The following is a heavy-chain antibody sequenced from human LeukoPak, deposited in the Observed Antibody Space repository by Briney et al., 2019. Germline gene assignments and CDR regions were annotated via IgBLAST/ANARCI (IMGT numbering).Heavy chain of an antibody. CDR3: ARDRQYYYDSSGSMDV. CDR1: GFTFSDYY. Sequence: PGGSLRLSCAASGFTFSDYYMSWIRQAPGKGLEWVSYISSSGSTIYYADSVKGRFTISRDNAKNSLYLQMNSLRAEDTVVYYCARDRQYYYDSSGSMDVWGQGTTVTVSS. V-gene: IGHV3-11*01. CDR2: ISSSGSTI. D-gene: IGHD3-22*01. J-gene: IGHJ6*02.